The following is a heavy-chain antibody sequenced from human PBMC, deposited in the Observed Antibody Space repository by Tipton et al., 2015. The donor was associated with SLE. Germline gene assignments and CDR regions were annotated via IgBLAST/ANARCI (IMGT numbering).Heavy chain of an antibody. CDR1: GASISSSY. Sequence: TLSLTCNVSGASISSSYLSWIRQTPGKGLEWIGEINHSGSTNYNPSLRSRVTISRDTSRNQFSLKLNSVTAADTAVYYCARRGGYSTSSWYFDLWGRGTRVTVSS. D-gene: IGHD6-6*01. V-gene: IGHV4-59*01. CDR2: INHSGST. CDR3: ARRGGYSTSSWYFDL. J-gene: IGHJ2*01.